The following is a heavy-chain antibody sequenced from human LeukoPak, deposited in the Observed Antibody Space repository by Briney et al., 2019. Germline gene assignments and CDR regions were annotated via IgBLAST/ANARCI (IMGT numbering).Heavy chain of an antibody. D-gene: IGHD2/OR15-2a*01. J-gene: IGHJ4*02. CDR3: ARGTGPNLLLGY. Sequence: GGSLRLSCAASGFTVGSHYMSWVRQPPGRGLEWVSVIYIGGGTLYADSVKGRFTISRDIFKNTVYLQMNSLRGEDSAVYFCARGTGPNLLLGYWGQGTLVSVSS. CDR2: IYIGGGT. V-gene: IGHV3-66*01. CDR1: GFTVGSHY.